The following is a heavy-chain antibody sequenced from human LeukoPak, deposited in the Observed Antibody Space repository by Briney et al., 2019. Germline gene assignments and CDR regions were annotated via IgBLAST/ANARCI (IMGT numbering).Heavy chain of an antibody. CDR3: ARDSRNIVGATTFDY. CDR1: GGTFSSYT. D-gene: IGHD1-26*01. V-gene: IGHV1-69*04. J-gene: IGHJ4*02. Sequence: GASVKVSCKASGGTFSSYTISWVRQAPGQGLEWMGRIIPILGIANYAQKFQGRVTITADKSTSTAYMELSSLRSEDTAVYYCARDSRNIVGATTFDYWGQGTLVTVSS. CDR2: IIPILGIA.